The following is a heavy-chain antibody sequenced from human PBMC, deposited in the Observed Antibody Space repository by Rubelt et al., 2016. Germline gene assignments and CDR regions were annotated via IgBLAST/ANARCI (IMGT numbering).Heavy chain of an antibody. J-gene: IGHJ4*02. Sequence: VQLLESGGGFVQPGGSLRLSCTASGFTFSRFSLSWVRQAPGKGPEWVSTISDTGRNTHYAVSVRGRFTISRDTSKNMMCLQMSSLRAEDTAVYYCAGDSYGGSTLWRLLNFWGQGTLVSVSS. V-gene: IGHV3-23*01. D-gene: IGHD3-10*01. CDR1: GFTFSRFS. CDR3: AGDSYGGSTLWRLLNF. CDR2: ISDTGRNT.